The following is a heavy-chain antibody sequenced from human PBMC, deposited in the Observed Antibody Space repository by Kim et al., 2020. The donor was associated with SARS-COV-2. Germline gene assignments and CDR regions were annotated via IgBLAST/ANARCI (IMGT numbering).Heavy chain of an antibody. J-gene: IGHJ5*02. Sequence: SLKSRVTISVDTSKNQFSLKLSSVTAADTAVYYCARGWFGELLEGNWFDPWGQGTLVTVSS. CDR3: ARGWFGELLEGNWFDP. V-gene: IGHV4-59*09. D-gene: IGHD3-10*01.